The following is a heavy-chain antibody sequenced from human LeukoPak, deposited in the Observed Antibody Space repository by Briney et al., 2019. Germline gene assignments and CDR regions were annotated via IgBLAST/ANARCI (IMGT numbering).Heavy chain of an antibody. CDR3: ARHTFVYSVVITTDPYGMDV. V-gene: IGHV4-59*08. CDR2: IYYSGST. D-gene: IGHD3-22*01. CDR1: GGSISSYH. J-gene: IGHJ6*02. Sequence: SETLSLTCTVSGGSISSYHWSWIRQPPGKGLEWTGYIYYSGSTNYNPSLKSRVTISVDTSKNQFSLKLSSVTAADTAVYYCARHTFVYSVVITTDPYGMDVWGQGTTVTVSS.